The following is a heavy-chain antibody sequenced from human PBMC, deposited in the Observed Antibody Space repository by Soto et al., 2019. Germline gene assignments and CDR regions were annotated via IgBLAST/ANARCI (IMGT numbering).Heavy chain of an antibody. Sequence: SVKVSCKASGCTFSSYAISWVRQAPGQGLEWMGGIIPIFGTANYAQKFQGRVTITADESTSTAYMELSSLRSEDTAVYYCARGGSHGDSIFDYWGQGTLVTVSS. CDR1: GCTFSSYA. D-gene: IGHD2-21*01. CDR3: ARGGSHGDSIFDY. J-gene: IGHJ4*02. V-gene: IGHV1-69*13. CDR2: IIPIFGTA.